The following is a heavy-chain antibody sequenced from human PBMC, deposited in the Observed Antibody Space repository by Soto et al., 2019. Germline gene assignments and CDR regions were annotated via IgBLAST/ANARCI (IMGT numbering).Heavy chain of an antibody. CDR2: ISSSGSTI. V-gene: IGHV3-48*04. D-gene: IGHD3-9*01. J-gene: IGHJ3*02. CDR3: ARGLRYIDWLLERTDAFDI. CDR1: GFTFSSYW. Sequence: PGWSLRLSFAASGFTFSSYWMSWVRQAPGKWLEWVSYISSSGSTIYYADSVKGRFTISRDNAKNSLYLQMNSLRAEDTAVYYCARGLRYIDWLLERTDAFDIWGQGTMVPVSS.